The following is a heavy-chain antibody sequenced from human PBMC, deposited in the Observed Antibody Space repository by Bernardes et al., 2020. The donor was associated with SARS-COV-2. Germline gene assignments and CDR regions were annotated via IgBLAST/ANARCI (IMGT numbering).Heavy chain of an antibody. CDR3: ATTTPTGQLSWFDP. CDR2: FDPEDGET. Sequence: SVKVSCKVSGYTLTELSMHWVRQAPGKGLEWMGGFDPEDGETIYAQKFQGRVTMTEDTSTDTAYMELSSLRAEDTAVYDCATTTPTGQLSWFDPWGQGTLVTVSS. CDR1: GYTLTELS. D-gene: IGHD4-17*01. V-gene: IGHV1-24*01. J-gene: IGHJ5*02.